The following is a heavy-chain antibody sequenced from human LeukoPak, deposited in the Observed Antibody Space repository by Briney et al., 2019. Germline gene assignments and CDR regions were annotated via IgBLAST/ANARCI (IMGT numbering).Heavy chain of an antibody. D-gene: IGHD6-13*01. CDR1: GYTFTSHG. CDR2: ISAYNGNT. V-gene: IGHV1-18*01. Sequence: ASVKVSCKASGYTFTSHGISWVRQAPGQGLEWMGWISAYNGNTNYAQKLQGRVTMTTDTSTSTAYMEPRSLRSDDTAVYYCARVEAAAGRDYWGQGTLVTVSS. J-gene: IGHJ4*02. CDR3: ARVEAAAGRDY.